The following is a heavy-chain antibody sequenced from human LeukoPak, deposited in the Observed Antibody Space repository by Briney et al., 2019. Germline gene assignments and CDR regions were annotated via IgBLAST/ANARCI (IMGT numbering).Heavy chain of an antibody. CDR1: GYTFSGNV. D-gene: IGHD3-10*01. CDR3: ATERLGDAWFDP. J-gene: IGHJ5*02. CDR2: ITGANGDT. V-gene: IGHV1-3*01. Sequence: ASVKVSCKASGYTFSGNVMHWVRQAPGQRLEWMGWITGANGDTKYSQRLQGRVTITRDTSANTVYMELNSLRFEDTAVYYCATERLGDAWFDPWGQGTLVTVSS.